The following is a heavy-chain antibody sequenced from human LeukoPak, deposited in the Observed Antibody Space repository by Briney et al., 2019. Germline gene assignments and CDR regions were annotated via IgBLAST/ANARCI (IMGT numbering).Heavy chain of an antibody. Sequence: SVKVSCKASGGTFSSYAISWVRQAPGQGLEWMGRIIPILGIANYAQKFQGRVTITADKSTSTAYMELSSLRSEDTAVYYCARGYCSGGSCYPFDYWGQGTLVTVSS. J-gene: IGHJ4*02. D-gene: IGHD2-15*01. V-gene: IGHV1-69*04. CDR1: GGTFSSYA. CDR3: ARGYCSGGSCYPFDY. CDR2: IIPILGIA.